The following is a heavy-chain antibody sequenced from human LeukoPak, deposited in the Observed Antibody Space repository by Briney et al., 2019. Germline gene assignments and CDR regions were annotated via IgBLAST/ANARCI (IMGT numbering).Heavy chain of an antibody. J-gene: IGHJ4*02. V-gene: IGHV5-51*01. CDR3: ARQTAMGRSGDY. D-gene: IGHD5-18*01. Sequence: GESLKISCKASGYSFTSYWIGWVRQIPGKGLEWMGIIDPSDSEIRYTPSFQGQVTISVDKSLTTAYLQWNSLKAADTAMYYCARQTAMGRSGDYWGQGTLVTVSS. CDR1: GYSFTSYW. CDR2: IDPSDSEI.